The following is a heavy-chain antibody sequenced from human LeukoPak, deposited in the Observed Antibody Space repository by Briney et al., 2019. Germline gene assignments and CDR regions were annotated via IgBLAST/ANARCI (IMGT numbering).Heavy chain of an antibody. CDR1: GGSMSGYY. CDR2: IYYSGST. Sequence: PSETLSLTCTVSGGSMSGYYWGWIRQPPGKGLEWIGSIYYSGSTYYNPSLKSRVTISVDTSKNQFSLKLSSVTAADTAVYYCARHRPFWSPSIDYWGQGTLVTVSS. J-gene: IGHJ4*02. CDR3: ARHRPFWSPSIDY. V-gene: IGHV4-39*01. D-gene: IGHD3-3*01.